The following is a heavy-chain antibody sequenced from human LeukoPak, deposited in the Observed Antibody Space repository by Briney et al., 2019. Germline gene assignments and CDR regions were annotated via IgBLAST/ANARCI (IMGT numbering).Heavy chain of an antibody. CDR3: AGRDYYDSSGYHDAFDI. Sequence: SETLSLTCTVSGGSISSYYWSWIRQPPGKGLEWIGYIYYSGSTNYNPSLKSRVTISVDTSKNQFSLKLSSVTAADTAVYCCAGRDYYDSSGYHDAFDIWGQGTMVTVSS. V-gene: IGHV4-59*01. J-gene: IGHJ3*02. D-gene: IGHD3-22*01. CDR2: IYYSGST. CDR1: GGSISSYY.